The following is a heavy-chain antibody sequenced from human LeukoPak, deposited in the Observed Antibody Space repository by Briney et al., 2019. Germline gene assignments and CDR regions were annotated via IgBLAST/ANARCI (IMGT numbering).Heavy chain of an antibody. CDR2: IYNDGRT. J-gene: IGHJ3*02. CDR3: ARGLFLSGYLDAFDI. D-gene: IGHD3-22*01. CDR1: GFIVNNKY. Sequence: PGGSLRLSCAASGFIVNNKYMTWGRQAPGKGLEWVSLIYNDGRTYYADSVKGRCTISRDNSKNTLYLQMNSLRVEDTAVYYCARGLFLSGYLDAFDIWGQGPVVTVSS. V-gene: IGHV3-53*01.